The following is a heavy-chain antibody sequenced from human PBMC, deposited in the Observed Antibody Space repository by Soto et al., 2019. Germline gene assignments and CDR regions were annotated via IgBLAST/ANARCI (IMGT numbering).Heavy chain of an antibody. D-gene: IGHD1-26*01. Sequence: GGSLRLSCAASGFTFSSYGMHWVRQAPGKGLEWVAVISYDGSNKYYADSVKGRFTISRDNSKNTLYLQMNSLRAEDTAVYYCAKSRGWELPYYYFYGMDVWRQGPTVPVS. J-gene: IGHJ6*02. CDR3: AKSRGWELPYYYFYGMDV. CDR1: GFTFSSYG. V-gene: IGHV3-30*18. CDR2: ISYDGSNK.